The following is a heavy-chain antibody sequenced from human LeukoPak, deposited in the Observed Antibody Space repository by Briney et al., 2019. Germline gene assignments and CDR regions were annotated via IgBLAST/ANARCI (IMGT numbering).Heavy chain of an antibody. CDR1: GGSFSGYY. V-gene: IGHV4-34*01. CDR3: ARANGGRFLEWLLPYYFDY. Sequence: SETPSLTCAVYGGSFSGYYWSWIRQPPGKGLEWIGEINHSGSTNYNPSLKSRVTISVDKSKNQFSLKLSSVTAADTAVYYCARANGGRFLEWLLPYYFDYWGQGTLVTVSS. CDR2: INHSGST. J-gene: IGHJ4*02. D-gene: IGHD3-3*01.